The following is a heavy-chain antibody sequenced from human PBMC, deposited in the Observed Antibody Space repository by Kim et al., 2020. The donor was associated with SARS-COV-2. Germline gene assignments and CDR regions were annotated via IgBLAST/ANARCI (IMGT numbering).Heavy chain of an antibody. CDR1: GDSISSGSYY. D-gene: IGHD2-15*01. V-gene: IGHV4-61*02. CDR2: IYTTGST. J-gene: IGHJ6*02. CDR3: AVGFKRYCTGGSCLALDV. Sequence: SETLSLTCTVSGDSISSGSYYWNWIRQPAGKGLEWVGRIYTTGSTNYNPSLKSRVTISVDTSKNQFSLRLSSVTAADTAVYFCAVGFKRYCTGGSCLALDVWGQGTAVTVSS.